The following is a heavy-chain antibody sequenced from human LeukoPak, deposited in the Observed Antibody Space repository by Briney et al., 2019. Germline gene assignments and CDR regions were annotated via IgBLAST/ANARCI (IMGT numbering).Heavy chain of an antibody. D-gene: IGHD3-22*01. CDR3: ARDDGDSSGYPFFQH. V-gene: IGHV3-30*04. CDR2: ISYDGSNK. Sequence: GGSLRLSCAASGFTFSSYAMHWVRQAPGKGLEWVAVISYDGSNKYYADSVKGRFTISRDNSKNTLYLQMNSLRAEDTALYYCARDDGDSSGYPFFQHWGQGTLVTVSS. J-gene: IGHJ1*01. CDR1: GFTFSSYA.